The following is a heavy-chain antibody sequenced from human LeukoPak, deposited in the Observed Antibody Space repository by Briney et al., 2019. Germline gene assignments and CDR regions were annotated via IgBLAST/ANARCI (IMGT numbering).Heavy chain of an antibody. D-gene: IGHD4-17*01. Sequence: GGSLRLSCAASGFTFSDYYMSWVRQAPGKGLEWVSYISSSSSTIYYADSVKGRFTISRDNAKNSLYLQMNSLRDEDTAVYYCARDSLDYGDYLYYFDYWGQGTLVTVSS. CDR3: ARDSLDYGDYLYYFDY. CDR1: GFTFSDYY. CDR2: ISSSSSTI. V-gene: IGHV3-11*04. J-gene: IGHJ4*02.